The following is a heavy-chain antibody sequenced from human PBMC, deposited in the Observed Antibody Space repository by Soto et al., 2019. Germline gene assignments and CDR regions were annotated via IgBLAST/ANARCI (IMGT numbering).Heavy chain of an antibody. Sequence: QVQLVESGGGVVQPGRSLRLSCAASGFTFSSYGMHWVRQAPGKGLEWVAVIWYDGSNKYYADSVKGRFTISRDNSKNTLYLQMNSLRAEDTAVYYCARDSYGSGSYFQVGGVDYFDYWGQGTLVTVSS. J-gene: IGHJ4*02. V-gene: IGHV3-33*01. D-gene: IGHD3-10*01. CDR2: IWYDGSNK. CDR1: GFTFSSYG. CDR3: ARDSYGSGSYFQVGGVDYFDY.